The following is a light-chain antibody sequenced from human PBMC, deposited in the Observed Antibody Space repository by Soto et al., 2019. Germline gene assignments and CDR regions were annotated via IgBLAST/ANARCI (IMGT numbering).Light chain of an antibody. V-gene: IGKV1-5*01. CDR1: QTISSW. CDR2: DAS. Sequence: DIQMTQSPSTLPASVGDRVTITCRASQTISSWLAWYQQKPGKAPDLLIYDASRLAGGVPSRFSGSESGTEFTLTISSLQPDDFATYYCQQYNSYPITFGQGTRLEIK. J-gene: IGKJ5*01. CDR3: QQYNSYPIT.